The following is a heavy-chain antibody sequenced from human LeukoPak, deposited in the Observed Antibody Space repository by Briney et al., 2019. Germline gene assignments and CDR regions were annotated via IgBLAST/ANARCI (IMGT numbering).Heavy chain of an antibody. CDR2: IGGLGSST. D-gene: IGHD3-3*01. Sequence: GGSLRFSCAASGFTFSSHAMAWVRQAPGKGLEWVSAIGGLGSSTYYGDSVKGRFTISRDNSKNTVYLQMDSLRVEDTAVYYCARDPGVVAFHYFDFWGQGPSSPSPQ. V-gene: IGHV3-23*01. CDR3: ARDPGVVAFHYFDF. J-gene: IGHJ4*02. CDR1: GFTFSSHA.